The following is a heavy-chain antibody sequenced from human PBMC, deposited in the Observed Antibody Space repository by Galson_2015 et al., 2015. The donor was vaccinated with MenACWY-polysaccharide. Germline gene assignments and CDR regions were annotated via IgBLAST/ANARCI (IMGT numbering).Heavy chain of an antibody. CDR3: AREGRRTAFHAFDI. CDR1: GSRFSNSG. J-gene: IGHJ3*02. V-gene: IGHV3-33*01. Sequence: SLRLSCAASGSRFSNSGMHWVRQAPGKGLEWVAVIQYDGSNKVYADSVKGRFTISRDNSKNTVFLEMNTLGAEDTAVYYCAREGRRTAFHAFDIGGRGTMVTASS. CDR2: IQYDGSNK.